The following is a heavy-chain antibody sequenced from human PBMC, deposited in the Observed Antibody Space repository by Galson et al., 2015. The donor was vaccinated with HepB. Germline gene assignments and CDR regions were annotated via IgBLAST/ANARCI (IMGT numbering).Heavy chain of an antibody. J-gene: IGHJ4*02. Sequence: SLRLSCAASGLTFSSYAMHWVRRAPGKGLEWVAVISYDGSNKYYADSVKGRFTISRDNSKNTLYLQMNSLRAEDTAVYYCARDQGGSGSYSDWWGQGTLVTVSS. CDR1: GLTFSSYA. V-gene: IGHV3-30*04. CDR2: ISYDGSNK. CDR3: ARDQGGSGSYSDW. D-gene: IGHD3-10*01.